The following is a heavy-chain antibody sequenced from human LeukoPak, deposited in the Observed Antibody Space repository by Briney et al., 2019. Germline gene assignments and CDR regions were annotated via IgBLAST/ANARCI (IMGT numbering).Heavy chain of an antibody. CDR2: VTGNGVTT. V-gene: IGHV3-23*01. CDR1: GFTFSDYA. Sequence: GGSLRLSCAASGFTFSDYAMSWVRQAPGKGLEWVSGVTGNGVTTYYADSVKGRFTISRDNSKNTLYLQMDRLRAEDSAVYYCANFVWEPRAFDLWGQGTMVTVSS. J-gene: IGHJ3*01. D-gene: IGHD1-26*01. CDR3: ANFVWEPRAFDL.